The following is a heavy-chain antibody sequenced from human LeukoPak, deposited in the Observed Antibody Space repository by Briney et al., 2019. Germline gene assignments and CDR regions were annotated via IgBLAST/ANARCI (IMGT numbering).Heavy chain of an antibody. CDR2: INHSGST. D-gene: IGHD2/OR15-2a*01. J-gene: IGHJ4*02. V-gene: IGHV4-34*01. Sequence: SETLSLTCAVYGGSFSGYYWSWIRQPPGKGLEWIGEINHSGSTNYNPSLKSRVTISVDTSKNQFSLKLSSVTAADTAVYYCAILQRCWGQGTLVTVSS. CDR1: GGSFSGYY. CDR3: AILQRC.